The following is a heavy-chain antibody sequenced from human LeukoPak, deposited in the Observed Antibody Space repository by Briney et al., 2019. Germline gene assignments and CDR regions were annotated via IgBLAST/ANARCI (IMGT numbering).Heavy chain of an antibody. CDR2: ISSYNGNT. D-gene: IGHD3-10*01. CDR3: ARKQLWFGARHESGMAV. V-gene: IGHV1-18*01. CDR1: GYTFTSYD. J-gene: IGHJ6*02. Sequence: ASVNVSCNASGYTFTSYDISWVRQAPGQGLEWMGYISSYNGNTNYAQKLQGGVTITRDTSTSTAYRELRSLRSHDTAAYYCARKQLWFGARHESGMAVWGPATTVTVPS.